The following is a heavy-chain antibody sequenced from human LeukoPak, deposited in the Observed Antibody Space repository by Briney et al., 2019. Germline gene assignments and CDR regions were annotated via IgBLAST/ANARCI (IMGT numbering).Heavy chain of an antibody. CDR1: GYSFSNTW. V-gene: IGHV5-51*01. J-gene: IGHJ6*02. CDR3: AKHGPAMPTITSAMDV. CDR2: IYPGDSNI. D-gene: IGHD5-24*01. Sequence: GESLKISCEGSGYSFSNTWIAWVRQMPGKGLEWMGIIYPGDSNIRYNPSFQGQVTISAAKSISTAYLQWSSLKASDTAMYYCAKHGPAMPTITSAMDVWGQGTTVTVSS.